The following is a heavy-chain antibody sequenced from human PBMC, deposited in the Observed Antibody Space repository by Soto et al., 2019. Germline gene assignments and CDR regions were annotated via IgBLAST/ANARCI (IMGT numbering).Heavy chain of an antibody. V-gene: IGHV4-34*01. Sequence: QVQLQQWGAGLLKPSETLSLTCAVYGGSFSGYYWSWIRQPPGKGLEWIGEINHSGSTHYNPSLNRRVTITGDTPKNQFSLKLSAVTAADTAVYYCASHPRREGLRLFDYWGEGTLVTVSS. CDR2: INHSGST. CDR3: ASHPRREGLRLFDY. D-gene: IGHD5-12*01. CDR1: GGSFSGYY. J-gene: IGHJ4*02.